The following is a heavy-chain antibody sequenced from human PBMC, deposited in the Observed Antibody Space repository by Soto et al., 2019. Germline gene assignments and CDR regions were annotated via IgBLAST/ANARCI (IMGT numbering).Heavy chain of an antibody. CDR2: INHSGST. Sequence: SETLSLTCAVYGGSFSGYYWSWIRQPPGKGLEWIGEINHSGSTNYNPSLKSRVTISVDTSKNQFSLKLSSVTAADTAVYYCAGGEDGDYLFYYYGMDVWGQGTTVTVS. J-gene: IGHJ6*02. V-gene: IGHV4-34*01. CDR3: AGGEDGDYLFYYYGMDV. D-gene: IGHD4-17*01. CDR1: GGSFSGYY.